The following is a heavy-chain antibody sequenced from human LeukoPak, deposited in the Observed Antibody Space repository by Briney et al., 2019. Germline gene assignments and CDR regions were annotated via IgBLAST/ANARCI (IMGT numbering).Heavy chain of an antibody. CDR1: GFTFDDYG. CDR2: INWNGGST. J-gene: IGHJ6*03. CDR3: ARVVGATGAYYYYMDV. D-gene: IGHD1-26*01. Sequence: PGGSLRLSCAASGFTFDDYGMSWVRQAPGKGLEWVSGINWNGGSTGYADSVKGRSTISRDNAKNSLYLQMNSLRAEDTALYYCARVVGATGAYYYYMDVWGKGTTVTVSS. V-gene: IGHV3-20*04.